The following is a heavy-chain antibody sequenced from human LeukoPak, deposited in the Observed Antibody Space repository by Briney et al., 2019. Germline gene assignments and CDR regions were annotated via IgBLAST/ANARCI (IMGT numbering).Heavy chain of an antibody. CDR2: INHSGST. D-gene: IGHD2-8*01. CDR1: GESFSGYY. J-gene: IGHJ6*03. Sequence: SETLSLTCAVYGESFSGYYWTWIRQISGKGLEWIGEINHSGSTDYNPSLKSRVTILVDTSKSQFSLKLSSVTAADSAVYYCARRRGNVGYCTNASCRGLYYSHMDVWGKGTTVTVSS. V-gene: IGHV4-34*01. CDR3: ARRRGNVGYCTNASCRGLYYSHMDV.